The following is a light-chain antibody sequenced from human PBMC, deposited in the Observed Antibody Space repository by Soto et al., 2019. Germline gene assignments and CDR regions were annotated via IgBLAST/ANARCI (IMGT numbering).Light chain of an antibody. CDR2: GAS. J-gene: IGKJ5*01. V-gene: IGKV3-15*01. CDR1: QSVRGN. Sequence: EIVLTQSPATLSLSPGERATLSCRASQSVRGNLAWYQQKPGQSPRLXXYGASSRANGIPDRFSGSGSGTELTLTISSLQSQDFAVYYCQQYNNWPFITFGQGTRLEIK. CDR3: QQYNNWPFIT.